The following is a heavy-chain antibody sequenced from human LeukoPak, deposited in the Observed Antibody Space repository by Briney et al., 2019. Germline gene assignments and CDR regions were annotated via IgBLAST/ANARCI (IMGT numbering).Heavy chain of an antibody. CDR3: AGHYDFWSGYYNY. J-gene: IGHJ4*02. D-gene: IGHD3-3*01. Sequence: SETLSLTCTVSGGSISSHYWSWIRQPPGKGLEWIGYIYYSRSTNYNPSLKSRVTISVDTSKNQFSLKLSSVTAADTAVYYCAGHYDFWSGYYNYWGQGTLVTVSS. CDR2: IYYSRST. V-gene: IGHV4-59*11. CDR1: GGSISSHY.